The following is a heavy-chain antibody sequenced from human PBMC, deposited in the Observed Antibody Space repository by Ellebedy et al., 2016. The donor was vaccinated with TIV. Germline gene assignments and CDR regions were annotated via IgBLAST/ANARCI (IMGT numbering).Heavy chain of an antibody. CDR3: LPSGGSST. Sequence: GESLKISXEASGFPFSDYGMNWVRQAPGKGLEWVASINQDGSVDHYVDSVKGRFTVSRDNAKSSLYLQMNSLRVEDTAVYYCLPSGGSSTWGQGTLVTVSS. J-gene: IGHJ4*02. D-gene: IGHD1-26*01. CDR2: INQDGSVD. CDR1: GFPFSDYG. V-gene: IGHV3-7*01.